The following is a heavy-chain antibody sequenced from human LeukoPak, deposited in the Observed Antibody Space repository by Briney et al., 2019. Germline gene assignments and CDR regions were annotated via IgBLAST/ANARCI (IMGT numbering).Heavy chain of an antibody. Sequence: SETPSLTCTVSGGSISSGSYYWSWIRQPAGKGLEWIGRIYTSGSTNYNPSLKSRVTISVDTSKNQFSLKLSSVTAADAAVYYCAREFVGIVGAPDYWGQGTLVTVSS. CDR1: GGSISSGSYY. V-gene: IGHV4-61*02. CDR3: AREFVGIVGAPDY. D-gene: IGHD1-26*01. CDR2: IYTSGST. J-gene: IGHJ4*02.